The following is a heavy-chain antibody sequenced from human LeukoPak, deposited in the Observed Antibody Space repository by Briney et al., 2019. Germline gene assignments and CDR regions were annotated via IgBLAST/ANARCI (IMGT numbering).Heavy chain of an antibody. V-gene: IGHV3-23*01. CDR1: GFTFSSYA. CDR2: VDGGGGT. CDR3: AKQSAGSAAWYSLHYDF. J-gene: IGHJ4*02. Sequence: PGGSLRLSCAASGFTFSSYAMSWVRRAPGRGLEWVSSVDGGGGTYYADSVKGRFTISRDNSKHTLYLQMNGLRAEDTAVYFCAKQSAGSAAWYSLHYDFWGQGTLVTVSS. D-gene: IGHD6-13*01.